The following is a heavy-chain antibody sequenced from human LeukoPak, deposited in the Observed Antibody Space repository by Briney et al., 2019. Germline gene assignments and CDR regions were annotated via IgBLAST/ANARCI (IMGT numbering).Heavy chain of an antibody. Sequence: GGSLRLSCAASGFTFSSYAMSWVRQAPGKGLVWISRINSDGKNTHYADSVKGRFTISRDNAKNTLYLQMNSLRAEDTAVYYCARECGDYCYSTAFDVWGQGTMVTVSS. CDR2: INSDGKNT. D-gene: IGHD2-21*02. CDR3: ARECGDYCYSTAFDV. J-gene: IGHJ3*01. CDR1: GFTFSSYA. V-gene: IGHV3-74*01.